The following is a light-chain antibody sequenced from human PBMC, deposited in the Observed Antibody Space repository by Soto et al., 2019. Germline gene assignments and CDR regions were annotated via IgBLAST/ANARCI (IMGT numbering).Light chain of an antibody. V-gene: IGKV3-15*01. CDR2: GAS. CDR3: QQRYLTPPAT. J-gene: IGKJ1*01. CDR1: QAVDIR. Sequence: ILLTQSPSTLSASLGERVTLSCRASQAVDIRLAWYQQKPGQAPRLLIYGASPRDTAMPGRFSGRGAGAEFTLTISSLQPQEFATNYCQQRYLTPPATFGQGTKVDIK.